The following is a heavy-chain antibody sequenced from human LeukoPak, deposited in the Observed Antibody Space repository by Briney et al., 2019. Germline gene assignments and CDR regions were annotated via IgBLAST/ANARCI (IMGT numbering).Heavy chain of an antibody. J-gene: IGHJ4*02. V-gene: IGHV3-11*04. D-gene: IGHD1-26*01. CDR1: GFTFSDYY. CDR3: ARDNGSYALDY. Sequence: GALRLSCAASGFTFSDYYMSWIRQAPGKGLEWVSYISSSGSTIYYADSVKGRFTISRDNAKNSLYLQMSSLRADDTAMYYCARDNGSYALDYWGQGTLVTVSS. CDR2: ISSSGSTI.